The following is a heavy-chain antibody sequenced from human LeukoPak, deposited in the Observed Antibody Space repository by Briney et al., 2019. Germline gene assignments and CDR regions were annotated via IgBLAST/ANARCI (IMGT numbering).Heavy chain of an antibody. J-gene: IGHJ4*02. CDR1: GGSFSGYY. Sequence: SETLSLTCAVHGGSFSGYYWSWIRQPPGKGLEWIGEINHSRSTNYNPSLKSRVTISVDTSKNQFSLKLSSVTAADTDVYYCARVPNDYWGQGTLVTVSS. CDR3: ARVPNDY. CDR2: INHSRST. V-gene: IGHV4-34*01.